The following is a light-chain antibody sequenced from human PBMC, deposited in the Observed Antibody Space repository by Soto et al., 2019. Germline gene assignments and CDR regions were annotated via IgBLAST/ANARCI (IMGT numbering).Light chain of an antibody. CDR1: QSLEDSDGNSY. CDR2: KIS. V-gene: IGKV2-24*01. CDR3: MQATQFPWT. Sequence: IVMTQTPLSSAVTLGQPASISCRSSQSLEDSDGNSYLSWLHQRPGQPPRLLIYKISNRLSGVPDRFSGSGAGTVFTLRISRVEADDVGLYYCMQATQFPWTFGQGTRWISN. J-gene: IGKJ1*01.